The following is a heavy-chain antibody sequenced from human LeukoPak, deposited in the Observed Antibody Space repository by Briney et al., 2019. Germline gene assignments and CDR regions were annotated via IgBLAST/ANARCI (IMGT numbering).Heavy chain of an antibody. CDR2: IYYSGST. V-gene: IGHV4-59*12. CDR3: AREYPKGGSYRFDP. CDR1: GGSISSSY. J-gene: IGHJ5*02. D-gene: IGHD1-26*01. Sequence: SETLSLTCSVSGGSISSSYWSWIRQPPGKGLEWIGYIYYSGSTNYNPSLKSRVTISVDTSKNYFSLKLSSVTAADTAVYCCAREYPKGGSYRFDPWGQGTLVTVSS.